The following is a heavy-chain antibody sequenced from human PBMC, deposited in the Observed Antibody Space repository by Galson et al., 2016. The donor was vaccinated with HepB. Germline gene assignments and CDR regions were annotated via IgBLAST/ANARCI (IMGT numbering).Heavy chain of an antibody. D-gene: IGHD6-19*01. CDR2: VWQDGSNK. J-gene: IGHJ4*02. CDR1: GVTLSPYG. Sequence: SLRLSCAASGVTLSPYGMHWVRQAPGKGLEWVAVVWQDGSNKVYADSVKGRFTISRDDSRSTVYLQMNSLRAEDTAVYFCARSDAVAGNIYYFDYWGRGTLVTVSS. CDR3: ARSDAVAGNIYYFDY. V-gene: IGHV3-33*01.